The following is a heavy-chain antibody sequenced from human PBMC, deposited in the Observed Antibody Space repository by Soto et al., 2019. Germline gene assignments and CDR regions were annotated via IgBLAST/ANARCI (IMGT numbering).Heavy chain of an antibody. J-gene: IGHJ4*02. CDR2: ISGSGQTT. Sequence: EVQLLESGGGSVQPGGSLMLSCAASGFTFSSYSLSWLRQAPGQGLDWVSGISGSGQTTHYKDSVKGRFTISRDNFRNTLYLQVNSLRAEDTAIYFCAKSRGDSWTTYFFDYWGQGALVTVSS. D-gene: IGHD4-4*01. V-gene: IGHV3-23*01. CDR1: GFTFSSYS. CDR3: AKSRGDSWTTYFFDY.